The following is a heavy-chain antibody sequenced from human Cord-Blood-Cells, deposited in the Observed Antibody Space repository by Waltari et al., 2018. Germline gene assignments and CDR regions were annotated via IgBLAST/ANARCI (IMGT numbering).Heavy chain of an antibody. CDR1: GYTFTSYD. CDR2: MNPNSGNT. D-gene: IGHD2-15*01. V-gene: IGHV1-8*03. J-gene: IGHJ3*02. CDR3: ARFDCSGGSCYSAFDI. Sequence: QAQLVQSGAEVKKPGASVKVSCKASGYTFTSYDINWVRQATGQGLEWMGWMNPNSGNTGYAQKFQGRVTITRNTSISTAYMELSSLRSEDTAVYYCARFDCSGGSCYSAFDIWGQGTMVTVSS.